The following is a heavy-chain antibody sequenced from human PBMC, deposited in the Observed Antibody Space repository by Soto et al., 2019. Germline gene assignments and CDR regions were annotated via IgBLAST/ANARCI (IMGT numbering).Heavy chain of an antibody. Sequence: VQLVESGGGLIQPGGSLRLSCAASGFAVSANYVSWVRQAPGKGLEWVSLIYTDGTTYYANSVKGRFTFSRDNSKNSLYLQMNRLKAGDTAVYYCTRVSSPRPDNFIYRWGAGTLATVSS. J-gene: IGHJ5*02. CDR1: GFAVSANY. CDR2: IYTDGTT. V-gene: IGHV3-53*01. D-gene: IGHD6-6*01. CDR3: TRVSSPRPDNFIYR.